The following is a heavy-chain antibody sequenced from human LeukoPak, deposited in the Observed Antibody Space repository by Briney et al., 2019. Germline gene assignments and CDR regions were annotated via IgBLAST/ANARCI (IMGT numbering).Heavy chain of an antibody. Sequence: GESLKISCKGSGYTFTDYWIAWVRQMPGQGLEWMGIIYPGDSDTRYSPSFQGQVTISADRSTTTAYLQWSSLKASDTAMYFCARLADTTSWGQGTLVTVSS. CDR3: ARLADTTS. CDR2: IYPGDSDT. CDR1: GYTFTDYW. J-gene: IGHJ5*02. D-gene: IGHD1-26*01. V-gene: IGHV5-51*01.